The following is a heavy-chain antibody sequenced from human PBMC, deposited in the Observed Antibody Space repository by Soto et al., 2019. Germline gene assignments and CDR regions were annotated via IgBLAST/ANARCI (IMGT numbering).Heavy chain of an antibody. CDR2: INHSGST. Sequence: QVQLQQWGAGLLKPSETLSLTCAVYGGSFSGYYWSWIRQPPGKGLEWIGEINHSGSTNYNPSLMSRVTISVDTSKNQFSLKLSSVTAADTAVYYCARVGYCSGGSCYRLFDYWGQGTLVTVSS. J-gene: IGHJ4*02. CDR3: ARVGYCSGGSCYRLFDY. V-gene: IGHV4-34*01. CDR1: GGSFSGYY. D-gene: IGHD2-15*01.